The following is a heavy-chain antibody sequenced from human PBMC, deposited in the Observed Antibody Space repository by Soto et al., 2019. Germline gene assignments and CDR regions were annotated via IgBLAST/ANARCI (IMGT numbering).Heavy chain of an antibody. D-gene: IGHD1-1*01. CDR2: IIPIFGTA. CDR3: ARGASNWNGHFDY. CDR1: GGTFSTYT. J-gene: IGHJ4*02. V-gene: IGHV1-69*13. Sequence: GASVKVSCKASGGTFSTYTINWLRQAPGQGLEWMGGIIPIFGTANYAQKFRGRVTITADESTRTAYMELSSLTSEDTAVYYCARGASNWNGHFDYWGQGILVTVSS.